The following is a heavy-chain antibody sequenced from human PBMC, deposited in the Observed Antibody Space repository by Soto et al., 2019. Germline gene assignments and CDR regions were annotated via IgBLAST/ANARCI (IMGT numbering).Heavy chain of an antibody. CDR3: ARTGSSGWYGFNY. CDR2: ISSSSSYI. D-gene: IGHD6-19*01. J-gene: IGHJ4*02. CDR1: GFTFSSYS. V-gene: IGHV3-21*01. Sequence: EVQLVESGGGLVKPGGSLRLSCAASGFTFSSYSMNWVRQAPGKGLEWVSSISSSSSYIYYADSVKGRFTIARDNAKNSLYLQMNSLRAEDTAVYYCARTGSSGWYGFNYWGQGILATVSS.